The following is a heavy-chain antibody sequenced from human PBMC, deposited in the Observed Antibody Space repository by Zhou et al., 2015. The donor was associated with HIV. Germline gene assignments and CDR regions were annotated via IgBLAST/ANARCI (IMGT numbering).Heavy chain of an antibody. CDR1: KFIFSNYW. CDR3: ARDRFYSGYAVYGMDV. Sequence: ELQLVESGGRLSSAGGGSLRLSCAASKFIFSNYWMHWVRQAPGKGLVWVAHINQFGGDTAYADSVKGRFTISRDNAKNSLYLQMNSLRAEDTAVYYCARDRFYSGYAVYGMDVWGQGTTVTVSS. CDR2: INQFGGDT. V-gene: IGHV3-74*01. D-gene: IGHD5-12*01. J-gene: IGHJ6*02.